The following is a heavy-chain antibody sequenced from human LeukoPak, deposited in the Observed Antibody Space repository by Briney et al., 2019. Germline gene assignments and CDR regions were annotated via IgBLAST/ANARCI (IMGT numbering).Heavy chain of an antibody. CDR1: GFTFSTFH. CDR3: ARVPPYMTTVTTLDY. Sequence: GGSLRLSCTASGFTFSTFHMHWVRQAPGKGLEWVAVIWYDGSNKYYADSVKGRFTISRDNSKNTLYLQMNSLRAEDTAVYYCARVPPYMTTVTTLDYWGQGTLVTVSS. J-gene: IGHJ4*02. D-gene: IGHD4-17*01. V-gene: IGHV3-33*08. CDR2: IWYDGSNK.